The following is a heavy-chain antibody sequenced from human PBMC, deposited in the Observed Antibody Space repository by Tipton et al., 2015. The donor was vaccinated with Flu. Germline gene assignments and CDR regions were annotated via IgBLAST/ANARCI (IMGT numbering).Heavy chain of an antibody. CDR2: IRHDESDK. V-gene: IGHV3-30*02. Sequence: SLRLSCAASGFTFSGYGMRWVRQAPGKGLEWVAFIRHDESDKYYADSVKGRCTISRDNSKNALYLLINSLRPEDTAVYYCAKDGWDTSGWYPFDYWGQGTLVTVSS. J-gene: IGHJ4*02. CDR1: GFTFSGYG. CDR3: AKDGWDTSGWYPFDY. D-gene: IGHD6-19*01.